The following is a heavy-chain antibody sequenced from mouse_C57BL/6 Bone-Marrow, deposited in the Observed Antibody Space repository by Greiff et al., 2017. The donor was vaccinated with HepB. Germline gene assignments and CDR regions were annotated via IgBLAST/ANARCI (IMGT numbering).Heavy chain of an antibody. CDR2: IDPSDSYT. Sequence: VQLQQPGAELVRPGTSVKLSCKASGYTFTSYWMHWVKQRPGQGLEWIGVIDPSDSYTNYNQKFKGKATLTVDTSSSTAYMQLSSLTSEDSAVYYWARRDYKRGYFDYWGQGTTLTVSS. V-gene: IGHV1-59*01. CDR3: ARRDYKRGYFDY. J-gene: IGHJ2*01. CDR1: GYTFTSYW. D-gene: IGHD2-12*01.